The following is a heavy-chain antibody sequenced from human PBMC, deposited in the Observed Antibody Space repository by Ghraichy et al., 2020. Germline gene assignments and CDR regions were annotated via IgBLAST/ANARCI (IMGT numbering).Heavy chain of an antibody. Sequence: SETLSLTCTVSGGSISSGGYYWSWIRQHPGKGLEWIGYIYYSGSTYYNPSLKSRVTISVDTSKNQFSLKLSSVTAADTAVYYCARGRGAVVTAMWTVWGQGTTVSVSS. D-gene: IGHD2-21*02. CDR2: IYYSGST. J-gene: IGHJ6*02. V-gene: IGHV4-31*03. CDR1: GGSISSGGYY. CDR3: ARGRGAVVTAMWTV.